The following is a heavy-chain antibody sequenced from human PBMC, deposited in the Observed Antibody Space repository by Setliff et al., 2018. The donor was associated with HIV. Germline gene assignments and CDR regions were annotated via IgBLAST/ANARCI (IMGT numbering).Heavy chain of an antibody. CDR2: IDHSGNT. CDR3: ARSRDYVWGNYHYTGGGAFDI. CDR1: GVSLSGYY. J-gene: IGHJ3*02. V-gene: IGHV4-34*01. Sequence: SETLSLTCAVYGVSLSGYYWSWIRQPPGKGLEWIGEIDHSGNTNYNPSLKSRVTVSIDTSKNQFSLKLSSVTAADTAMYYCARSRDYVWGNYHYTGGGAFDIWGQGTMVTVSS. D-gene: IGHD3-16*02.